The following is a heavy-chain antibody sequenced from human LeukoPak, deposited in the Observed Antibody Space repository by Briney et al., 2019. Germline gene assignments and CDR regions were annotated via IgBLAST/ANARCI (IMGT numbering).Heavy chain of an antibody. Sequence: SETLSLTCAVSGGSISSSSYYWGWIRQPPGKGLEWIGSIYHSGSTYYNPSLKSRVTISVDTSKNQFSLKLSSVTAADTAVYYCASGDREVGPLDYWGQGTLVTVSS. J-gene: IGHJ4*02. CDR3: ASGDREVGPLDY. V-gene: IGHV4-39*07. D-gene: IGHD1-1*01. CDR1: GGSISSSSYY. CDR2: IYHSGST.